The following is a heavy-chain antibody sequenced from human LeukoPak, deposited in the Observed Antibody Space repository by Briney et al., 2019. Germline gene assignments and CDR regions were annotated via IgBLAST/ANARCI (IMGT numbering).Heavy chain of an antibody. CDR2: ISYDGSNK. D-gene: IGHD3-22*01. Sequence: GGSMRLSCAASGFTFSTYAMHWVRQAPGKGLEWVAVISYDGSNKYYADSVKGRFTISRDNSKDTLYLQMNSLRSDDTAVYYCASLKNYYDSSGYLVTDAFDIWGQGTMVTVSS. J-gene: IGHJ3*02. CDR1: GFTFSTYA. V-gene: IGHV3-30*04. CDR3: ASLKNYYDSSGYLVTDAFDI.